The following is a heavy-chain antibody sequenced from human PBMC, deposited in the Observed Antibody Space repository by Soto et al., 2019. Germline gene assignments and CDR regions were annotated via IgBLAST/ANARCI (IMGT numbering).Heavy chain of an antibody. Sequence: GSLRLSCAASGFTFSRFSMHWVRQAPGKGLAWVAVISYDGNNKHFAESVKGRFSISRDDSKDTVYLEMNNLRGDDSAVYYCARDHGMFLSYYYYGMDVWGQGTTVTVSS. CDR2: ISYDGNNK. CDR1: GFTFSRFS. V-gene: IGHV3-30-3*01. CDR3: ARDHGMFLSYYYYGMDV. J-gene: IGHJ6*02. D-gene: IGHD3-10*02.